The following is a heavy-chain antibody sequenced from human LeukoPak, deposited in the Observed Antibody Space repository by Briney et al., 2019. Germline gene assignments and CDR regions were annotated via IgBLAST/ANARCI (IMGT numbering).Heavy chain of an antibody. CDR3: ARACGGDCYDAFDI. Sequence: PSQTLSLTCTVSGDSISIGSYYWSWLRQPAGKGLEWIGHMNTTGSTKYNPSLKSRVTISVDTSNNQFSLKVSSVTAADTAVYYCARACGGDCYDAFDIWGQGTMVTVSS. J-gene: IGHJ3*02. V-gene: IGHV4-61*09. CDR2: MNTTGST. CDR1: GDSISIGSYY. D-gene: IGHD2-21*02.